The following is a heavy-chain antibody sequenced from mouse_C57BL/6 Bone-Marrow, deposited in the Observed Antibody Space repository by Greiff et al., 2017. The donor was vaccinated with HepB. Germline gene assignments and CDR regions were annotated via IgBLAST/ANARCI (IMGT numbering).Heavy chain of an antibody. CDR2: INPSSGYT. V-gene: IGHV1-4*01. CDR3: ATGINYFDY. J-gene: IGHJ2*01. D-gene: IGHD4-1*01. Sequence: QVQLQQSGAELARPGASVKMSCKASGYTFTSYTMHWVKQRPGKGLEWIGYINPSSGYTKYNQKFKDKATLTADKSSSTAYMQLSSLTSEDSAVYYCATGINYFDYWGQGTTLTVSS. CDR1: GYTFTSYT.